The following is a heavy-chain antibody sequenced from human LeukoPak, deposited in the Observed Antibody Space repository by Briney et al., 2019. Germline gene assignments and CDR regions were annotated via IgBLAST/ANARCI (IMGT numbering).Heavy chain of an antibody. CDR1: GFTFSDYY. V-gene: IGHV3-11*01. CDR2: ISSSGSTI. Sequence: GGSLRLSCAASGFTFSDYYMSWIRQAPGKGLEWVSYISSSGSTIYYADSVKGRFTISRDNAKNSLYLQMNSLRAEDTAVYYCARFPLCSGGSCYSRYFDYWGQGTLVTVSS. CDR3: ARFPLCSGGSCYSRYFDY. J-gene: IGHJ4*02. D-gene: IGHD2-15*01.